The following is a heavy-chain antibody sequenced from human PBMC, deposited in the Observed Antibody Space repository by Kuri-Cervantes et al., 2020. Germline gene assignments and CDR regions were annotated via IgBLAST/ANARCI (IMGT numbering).Heavy chain of an antibody. V-gene: IGHV4-34*01. J-gene: IGHJ6*02. Sequence: SETLSLTCAVYGGSVSGYYWSWVRQPPGKGLEWVGEINHSGSTNYNPTLKSRVTISVDTSKNQFSLKLSSVTAADTAVYYCARGSPYPYYDILTGYRIPWTYYYYGMDVWGQGTTVTVSS. D-gene: IGHD3-9*01. CDR3: ARGSPYPYYDILTGYRIPWTYYYYGMDV. CDR2: INHSGST. CDR1: GGSVSGYY.